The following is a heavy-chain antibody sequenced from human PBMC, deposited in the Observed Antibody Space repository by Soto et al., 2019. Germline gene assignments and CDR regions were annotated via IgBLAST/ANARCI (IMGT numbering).Heavy chain of an antibody. CDR2: IGTAGDT. Sequence: GGSLRLSCAASGFTFSSYDMHWVRQATGKGLEWVSAIGTAGDTYYPGSVKGRFTISRENAKNSLYLQMNSLRAEDTAVYYCARGGITIFGVVNYGMDVWGQGTTVTVSS. CDR1: GFTFSSYD. CDR3: ARGGITIFGVVNYGMDV. V-gene: IGHV3-13*01. D-gene: IGHD3-3*01. J-gene: IGHJ6*02.